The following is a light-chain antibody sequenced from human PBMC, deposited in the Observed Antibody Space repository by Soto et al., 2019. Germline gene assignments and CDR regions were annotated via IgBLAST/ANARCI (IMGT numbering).Light chain of an antibody. CDR1: SSDVGGYNY. CDR3: SSYTPSYTWV. Sequence: QSALTQPASVSGSPGQSITISCTGTSSDVGGYNYVSWYQQHPGKAPKLMIYDVSNRPSGVSNRFSGSKSGNTASLTISGLQAEDEADYFCSSYTPSYTWVFGGGTQLTVL. V-gene: IGLV2-14*01. CDR2: DVS. J-gene: IGLJ3*02.